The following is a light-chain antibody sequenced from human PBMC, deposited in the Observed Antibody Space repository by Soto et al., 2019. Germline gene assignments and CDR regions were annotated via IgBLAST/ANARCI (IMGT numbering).Light chain of an antibody. CDR2: AAS. CDR3: QQYGSSPGFT. CDR1: QSVSSSY. J-gene: IGKJ3*01. V-gene: IGKV3-20*01. Sequence: EIALTQYPGTLSLSPGERAHLSCRASQSVSSSYLAWYQQKPGQAPRLLIYAASSRANGIPDRFSGSGSGTDFTLTISRLEPEDFAVYYCQQYGSSPGFTFGPGTKVDIK.